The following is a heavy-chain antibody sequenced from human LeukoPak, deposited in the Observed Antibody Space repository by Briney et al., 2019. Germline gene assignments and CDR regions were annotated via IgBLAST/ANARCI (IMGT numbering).Heavy chain of an antibody. D-gene: IGHD1-26*01. J-gene: IGHJ4*02. CDR1: GGSISSSSYY. CDR2: IYYSGST. Sequence: SETLSLTCTVSGGSISSSSYYWGWIRQPPGKGLEWIGSIYYSGSTYYNPSLKSRVTISVDTSKNQFSLKLSSVTATDTAVYYCARDGGSRAMYYFDYWGQGTLVTVSS. V-gene: IGHV4-39*07. CDR3: ARDGGSRAMYYFDY.